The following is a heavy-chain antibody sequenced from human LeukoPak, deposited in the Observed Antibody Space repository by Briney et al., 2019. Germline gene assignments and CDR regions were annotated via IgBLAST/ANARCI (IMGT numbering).Heavy chain of an antibody. Sequence: ASVKVSCKASGYSFTNYAMNWVRQAPGQGLEWMGWIHPSTGDPTYAQGFTGRFVFSLDTSVSTTYLQISSLKAEDTAVYFCARAFQSLGGLSLPDYWGQGTLLTVSS. V-gene: IGHV7-4-1*02. CDR2: IHPSTGDP. CDR1: GYSFTNYA. J-gene: IGHJ4*02. D-gene: IGHD3-16*02. CDR3: ARAFQSLGGLSLPDY.